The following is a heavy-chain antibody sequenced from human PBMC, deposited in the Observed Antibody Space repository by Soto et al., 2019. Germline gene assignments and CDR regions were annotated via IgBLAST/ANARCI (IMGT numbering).Heavy chain of an antibody. CDR2: INGGNGNT. CDR3: AREGTASSRAFDI. J-gene: IGHJ3*02. CDR1: GYTFTNYA. V-gene: IGHV1-3*01. Sequence: ASVKVSCKASGYTFTNYAMHWVRQAPGQRLGWMGWINGGNGNTKYSQKFQDRVTITRDTSASTAYVELRSLTSEDTAVFYCAREGTASSRAFDIWGQGTMVTVSS. D-gene: IGHD3-10*01.